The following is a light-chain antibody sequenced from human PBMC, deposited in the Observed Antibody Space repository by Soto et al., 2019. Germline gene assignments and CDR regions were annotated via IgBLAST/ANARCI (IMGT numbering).Light chain of an antibody. CDR1: SSDVGSYNR. J-gene: IGLJ1*01. CDR3: SLYISGSTYV. Sequence: QSVLTQPPSVSGSPGQSVTISCTGTSSDVGSYNRLSWYQQPPGTAPKLIMYEVNTRPSGVPDRFSGSKSGSTASLTISGLQAEDDADYYCSLYISGSTYVFGTGTKLTVL. V-gene: IGLV2-18*01. CDR2: EVN.